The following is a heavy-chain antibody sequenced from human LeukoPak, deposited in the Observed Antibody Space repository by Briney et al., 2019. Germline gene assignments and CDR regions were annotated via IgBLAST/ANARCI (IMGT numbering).Heavy chain of an antibody. V-gene: IGHV3-23*01. CDR1: GFTFSSYA. CDR3: AKGITMIVVVIRTGFDC. CDR2: ISGSGGTT. D-gene: IGHD3-22*01. J-gene: IGHJ4*02. Sequence: GGSLRLSCAASGFTFSSYAMSWVRQAPGKGLEWVSSISGSGGTTYYADSVKGRFTISRDNSENTLYLQMNSLRAEDTAVYYCAKGITMIVVVIRTGFDCWGQGTLVTVSS.